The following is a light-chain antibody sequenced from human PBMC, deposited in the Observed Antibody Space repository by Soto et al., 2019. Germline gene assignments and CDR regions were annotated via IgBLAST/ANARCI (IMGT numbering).Light chain of an antibody. J-gene: IGKJ1*01. CDR1: QSMSSW. CDR3: QQYNTYPWT. Sequence: DIQMTQSPATLSASVGDRVTITCRASQSMSSWLAWYQQKPGKVPKLLIDDASSLESGVPSRFSGSGSGTEFTLTIISLQPDDFATYYCQQYNTYPWTFGQGTKVEIK. V-gene: IGKV1-5*01. CDR2: DAS.